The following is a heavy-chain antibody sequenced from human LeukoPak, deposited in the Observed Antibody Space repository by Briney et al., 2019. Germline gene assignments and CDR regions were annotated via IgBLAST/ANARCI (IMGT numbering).Heavy chain of an antibody. CDR2: ISYDGSNK. D-gene: IGHD5-24*01. J-gene: IGHJ4*02. CDR3: ARERRYGYNWGYFDY. Sequence: PGRSLRLSCAASGFTFSSYAMHWVRQAPGKGLEWVAVISYDGSNKYYADSVKGRFTISRDNSKNTLYLQMNSLRAEDTAVYYCARERRYGYNWGYFDYWGQGTLVTVSS. V-gene: IGHV3-30-3*01. CDR1: GFTFSSYA.